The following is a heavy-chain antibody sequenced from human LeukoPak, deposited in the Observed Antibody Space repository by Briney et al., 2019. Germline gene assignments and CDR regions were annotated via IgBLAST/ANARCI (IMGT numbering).Heavy chain of an antibody. D-gene: IGHD3-22*01. V-gene: IGHV3-49*04. CDR3: TYTYDSTGYYPGTFDY. CDR1: GFTFGDYA. CDR2: IRGKTYGGTT. J-gene: IGHJ4*02. Sequence: PGGSLRLSCTAAGFTFGDYAMSWVRQAPGKGLEWVGFIRGKTYGGTTEYAASVKGRLTISRDDSKSIAYLQMNSLKTEDTAVYYCTYTYDSTGYYPGTFDYWGQGTLVTVSS.